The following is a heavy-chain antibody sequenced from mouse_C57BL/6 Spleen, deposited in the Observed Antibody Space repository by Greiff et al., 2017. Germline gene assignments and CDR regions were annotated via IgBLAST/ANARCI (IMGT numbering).Heavy chain of an antibody. CDR2: IYPGSGST. D-gene: IGHD2-4*01. J-gene: IGHJ2*01. V-gene: IGHV1-55*01. CDR3: AREDYDGVDY. CDR1: GYTFTSYW. Sequence: QVQLKESGAELVKPGASVKMSCKASGYTFTSYWITWVKQRPGQGLEWIGDIYPGSGSTNYNEKFKSKATLTVDTSSSTAYMQLSSLTSEDSAVYYCAREDYDGVDYWGQGTTLTVSS.